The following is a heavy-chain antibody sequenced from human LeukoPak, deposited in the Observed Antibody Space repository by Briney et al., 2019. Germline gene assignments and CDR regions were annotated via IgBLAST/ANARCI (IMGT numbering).Heavy chain of an antibody. J-gene: IGHJ3*02. V-gene: IGHV1-2*02. Sequence: ASVKASCKASGYTFTGYYMHWVRQAPGQELEWMGWINPNSGGTNYAQKFQGRVTMTRDTSISTAYMEPSRLRSDDTAVYYCAREMVVVRDIWGQGTMVTVSS. CDR3: AREMVVVRDI. CDR2: INPNSGGT. D-gene: IGHD3-16*02. CDR1: GYTFTGYY.